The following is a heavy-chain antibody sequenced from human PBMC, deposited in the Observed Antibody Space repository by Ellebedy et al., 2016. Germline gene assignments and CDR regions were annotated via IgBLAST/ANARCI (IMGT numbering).Heavy chain of an antibody. CDR2: ISAYNGNT. CDR1: GYTFTSYG. V-gene: IGHV1-18*01. D-gene: IGHD2-2*01. Sequence: ASVKVSXXASGYTFTSYGISWVRQAPGQGLEWMGWISAYNGNTNYAQKLQGRVTMTTDTSTSTAYMELRSLRSDDTAVYYCARVGEDIVVVPAAMRVGVHYYGMDVWGQGTTVTVSS. CDR3: ARVGEDIVVVPAAMRVGVHYYGMDV. J-gene: IGHJ6*02.